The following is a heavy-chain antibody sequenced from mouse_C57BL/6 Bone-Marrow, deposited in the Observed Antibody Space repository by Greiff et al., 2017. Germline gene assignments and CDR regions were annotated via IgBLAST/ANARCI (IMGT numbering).Heavy chain of an antibody. J-gene: IGHJ2*01. CDR2: IDPENGDT. Sequence: VQLQQSGAELVRPGASVKLSCTASGFNIKDDYMPWVKQRPEQGLAWIGWIDPENGDTEYASQFQGKATITADTSSNTAYLQLSSLTSEDTAVYYCTSYYDGSRWFDYWGKGTTLTVSS. CDR1: GFNIKDDY. CDR3: TSYYDGSRWFDY. V-gene: IGHV14-4*01. D-gene: IGHD1-1*01.